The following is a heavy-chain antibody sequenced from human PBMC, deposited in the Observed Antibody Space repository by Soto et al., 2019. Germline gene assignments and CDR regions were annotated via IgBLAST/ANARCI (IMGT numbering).Heavy chain of an antibody. V-gene: IGHV3-7*05. CDR1: GFTFSGYW. J-gene: IGHJ6*02. Sequence: EVQLVESGGGLVQPGGSLRLSCAASGFTFSGYWMSWVRQAPGKGLEWVANIKQDGSEQFYVDSVKGRLTISRDNAKNSLYLQMNSLRAEDTAVYYCAREAVWGQGTTVTASS. CDR2: IKQDGSEQ. CDR3: AREAV.